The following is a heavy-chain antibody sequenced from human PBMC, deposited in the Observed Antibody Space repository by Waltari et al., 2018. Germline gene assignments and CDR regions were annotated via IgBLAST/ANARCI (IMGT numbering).Heavy chain of an antibody. D-gene: IGHD2-2*01. V-gene: IGHV1-24*01. Sequence: QVQLVQSGAEVKKPGASVKVSCKVSGYTLTELSMHWVRQAPGKGLEWMGGFDPEEGETIYAQQFHGRVTLTEDPSTDTAYMELCSLRSEVTAVYYCATEIVVVPAAIVYYGMDVWGQWTTVTVSS. CDR1: GYTLTELS. CDR3: ATEIVVVPAAIVYYGMDV. J-gene: IGHJ6*02. CDR2: FDPEEGET.